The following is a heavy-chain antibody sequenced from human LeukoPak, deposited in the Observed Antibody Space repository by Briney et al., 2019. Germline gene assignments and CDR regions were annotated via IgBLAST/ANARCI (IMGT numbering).Heavy chain of an antibody. CDR2: IKQDGSEK. CDR1: GFTFSSYW. Sequence: PGGSLRLSCAASGFTFSSYWMSWDRQAPGKGLEWVANIKQDGSEKYYVDSVKGRFTISRDNAKNSLYLQMNSLRAEDTAVYYCASFGSGWYGGFDYWGQGTLVTVSS. J-gene: IGHJ4*02. D-gene: IGHD6-19*01. CDR3: ASFGSGWYGGFDY. V-gene: IGHV3-7*01.